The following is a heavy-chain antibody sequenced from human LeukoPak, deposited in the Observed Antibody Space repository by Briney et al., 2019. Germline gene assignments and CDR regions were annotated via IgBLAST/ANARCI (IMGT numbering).Heavy chain of an antibody. J-gene: IGHJ4*02. Sequence: SGTLSLTCAVSGGSISSSNWWSWVRQPPGKGLEWIGEIYHSGSTNYNPSLKSRVTISVDKSKNQFSLKLSSVTAADTAVYYCARVAYYDSSGTFDYWGQGTLVTVSS. CDR1: GGSISSSNW. CDR2: IYHSGST. CDR3: ARVAYYDSSGTFDY. D-gene: IGHD3-22*01. V-gene: IGHV4-4*02.